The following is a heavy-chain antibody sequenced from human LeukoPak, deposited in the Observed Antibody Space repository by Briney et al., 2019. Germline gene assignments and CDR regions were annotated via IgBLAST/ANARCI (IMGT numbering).Heavy chain of an antibody. CDR3: ARVILRYFDCPTPYYFDY. V-gene: IGHV1-18*01. J-gene: IGHJ4*02. CDR2: ISAYNGNT. D-gene: IGHD3-9*01. CDR1: GYTFTSYG. Sequence: ASVKVSCKASGYTFTSYGISWVRQAPGQGLEWMVWISAYNGNTNYAQKLQGRVTMPTDTSTSTAYMELRSLRSDDTAVYYCARVILRYFDCPTPYYFDYWGQGTLVTVSS.